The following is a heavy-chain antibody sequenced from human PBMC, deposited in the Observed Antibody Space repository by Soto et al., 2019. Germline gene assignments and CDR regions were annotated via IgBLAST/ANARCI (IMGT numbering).Heavy chain of an antibody. Sequence: EVQLEESGGTWVQPGGSLRLSCAASGFDASVNFMTWVRQAPGKGLEWVSSINNAYNTFYPDSVRGRFTISRDNSKNTVYLQVSSLRVEDTAMYYCVRENYYYGMDVWGQGTAVTVSS. CDR3: VRENYYYGMDV. CDR1: GFDASVNF. CDR2: INNAYNT. V-gene: IGHV3-66*01. J-gene: IGHJ6*02.